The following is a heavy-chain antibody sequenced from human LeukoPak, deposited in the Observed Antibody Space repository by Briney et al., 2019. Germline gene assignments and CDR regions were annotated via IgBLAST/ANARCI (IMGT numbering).Heavy chain of an antibody. V-gene: IGHV4-4*02. CDR3: AREGGPQSLRGTFDP. D-gene: IGHD1-1*01. CDR1: GGSISSITW. CDR2: IYHTGST. J-gene: IGHJ5*02. Sequence: SGTLSLTCAVSGGSISSITWWSWVRQPPGKGLEWIGEIYHTGSTNYNPSLKSRVTMSVDKSKNQFSLKLSSVTAADTAVYYCAREGGPQSLRGTFDPWGQGTLVTVSS.